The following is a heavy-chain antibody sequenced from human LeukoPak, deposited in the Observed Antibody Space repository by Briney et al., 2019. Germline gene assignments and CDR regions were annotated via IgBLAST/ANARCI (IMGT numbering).Heavy chain of an antibody. CDR3: VRGFDWGPVY. J-gene: IGHJ4*02. V-gene: IGHV1-2*02. Sequence: ASVNVSCKASVYIYTCHYLHGLRQAPGQGLEWMGWIYGHDGGTNFAQKFQDRVTMTRDTSITTAYMELTSLTPDDTAVYYCVRGFDWGPVYRGQGTLVTVSS. D-gene: IGHD3-9*01. CDR2: IYGHDGGT. CDR1: VYIYTCHY.